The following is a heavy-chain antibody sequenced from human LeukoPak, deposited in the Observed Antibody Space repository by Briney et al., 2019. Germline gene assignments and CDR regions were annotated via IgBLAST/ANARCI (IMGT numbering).Heavy chain of an antibody. Sequence: GGSLRLSCAASGFTFSDYYMSWIRQAPGKGLEWVSYISSSGSTIYYADSVKGRFTISRDNAKNSLYLQMNSLRAEDTAVYYCARDTIFGALSVRFDPWGQGTLVTVSS. CDR1: GFTFSDYY. D-gene: IGHD3-3*01. CDR2: ISSSGSTI. CDR3: ARDTIFGALSVRFDP. V-gene: IGHV3-11*01. J-gene: IGHJ5*02.